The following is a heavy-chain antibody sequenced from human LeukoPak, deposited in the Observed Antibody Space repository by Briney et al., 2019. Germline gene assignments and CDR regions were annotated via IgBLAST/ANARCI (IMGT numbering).Heavy chain of an antibody. CDR2: ISYDGTKQ. J-gene: IGHJ4*02. CDR1: GFTFSINA. CDR3: ARDHYFDISGYLDY. D-gene: IGHD3-22*01. V-gene: IGHV3-30-3*01. Sequence: GGSLRLSCAASGFTFSINAMHCVRQAPGKGLEWLAVISYDGTKQYFADSVKGRFTISRDNVKNSLYLEMNSLRVEDSAVYYCARDHYFDISGYLDYWGQGTPVTVSS.